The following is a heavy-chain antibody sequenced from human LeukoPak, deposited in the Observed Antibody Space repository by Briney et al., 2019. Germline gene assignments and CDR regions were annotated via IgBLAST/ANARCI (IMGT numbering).Heavy chain of an antibody. V-gene: IGHV3-15*01. CDR1: GFTFSNAW. D-gene: IGHD1-14*01. CDR3: TTNWEIRNDAFDI. Sequence: GGSLRLSCAASGFTFSNAWMSWVRQAPGKGLEWVGRIKSKTDGGTTDYAAPVKGRFTISRDDSKNTLYLQMNSLKTEDTAVYYCTTNWEIRNDAFDIWGQGTMVTVSS. J-gene: IGHJ3*02. CDR2: IKSKTDGGTT.